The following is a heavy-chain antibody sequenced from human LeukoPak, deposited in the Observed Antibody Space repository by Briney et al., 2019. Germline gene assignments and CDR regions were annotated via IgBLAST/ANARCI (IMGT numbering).Heavy chain of an antibody. CDR2: ITTTGATT. Sequence: GGSLRPSCAASGFTFGSYGMSWVRQAPGKGLEWVSFITTTGATTSYADSVKGRFTISRDNLRGTLYMQMNSLRDEDTALYYCTIMHGYYDGSGYWVQWGQGTLVTVSS. CDR3: TIMHGYYDGSGYWVQ. D-gene: IGHD3-22*01. CDR1: GFTFGSYG. J-gene: IGHJ4*02. V-gene: IGHV3-23*01.